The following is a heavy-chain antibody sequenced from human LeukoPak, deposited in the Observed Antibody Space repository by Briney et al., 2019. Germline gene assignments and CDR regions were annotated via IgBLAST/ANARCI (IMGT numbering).Heavy chain of an antibody. Sequence: GGSLRLSCAVSGLTFSSYCMNWVRQAPGKGLEWVSAISGSGGSTYYADSVKGRFTISRDNSRNTLYLQMNSLRAEDMALYYCAKDLTARYNNPSSRAFDIWGKGTMVTVSS. CDR1: GLTFSSYC. CDR3: AKDLTARYNNPSSRAFDI. V-gene: IGHV3-23*01. CDR2: ISGSGGST. J-gene: IGHJ3*02. D-gene: IGHD1-14*01.